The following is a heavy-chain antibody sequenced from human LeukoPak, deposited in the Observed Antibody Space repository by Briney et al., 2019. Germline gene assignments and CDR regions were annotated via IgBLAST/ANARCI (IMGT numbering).Heavy chain of an antibody. CDR3: AKDPYYDSSSLGGWFDY. D-gene: IGHD3-22*01. CDR1: GNTLSNYG. J-gene: IGHJ4*02. V-gene: IGHV3-23*01. Sequence: GGSLRLSCAVSGNTLSNYGMSWVRQAPGKGLEWVSAISGSGGSTYYADSVKGRFTISRDNSKNTLYLQMNSLRAEDTAVYYCAKDPYYDSSSLGGWFDYWGQGTLVTVSS. CDR2: ISGSGGST.